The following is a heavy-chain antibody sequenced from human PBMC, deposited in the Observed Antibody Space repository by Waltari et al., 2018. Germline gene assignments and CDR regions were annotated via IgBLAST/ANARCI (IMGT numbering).Heavy chain of an antibody. D-gene: IGHD1-1*01. CDR3: ARDRRGTPARDY. CDR2: ISGSGGST. V-gene: IGHV3-23*01. CDR1: GFTFSSYA. Sequence: EVQLLESGGGLVQPGGSLRLSCAASGFTFSSYAMSWVRQAPGKGLEWVSAISGSGGSTYYADSVKGRFTISRDNAKNSLYLQMNSLRAEDTAVYYCARDRRGTPARDYWGQGTLVTVSS. J-gene: IGHJ4*02.